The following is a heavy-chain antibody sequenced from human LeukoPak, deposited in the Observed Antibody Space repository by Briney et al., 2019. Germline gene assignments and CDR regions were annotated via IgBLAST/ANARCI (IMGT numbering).Heavy chain of an antibody. V-gene: IGHV4-34*01. CDR2: INHSGST. J-gene: IGHJ6*03. CDR3: ARRRGGDYGMYYYYYMDV. Sequence: SETLSLTCAVYGGSFSGYYWSWIRQPPGKGLEWIGEINHSGSTNYNPSLKSRVTISVDTSKNQFSLKLSSVTAADTAVYYCARRRGGDYGMYYYYYMDVWGKGTTVTVSS. CDR1: GGSFSGYY. D-gene: IGHD4-17*01.